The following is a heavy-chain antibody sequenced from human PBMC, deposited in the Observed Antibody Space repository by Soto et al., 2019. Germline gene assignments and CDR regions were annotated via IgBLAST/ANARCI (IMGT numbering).Heavy chain of an antibody. CDR1: GYTFTSYG. Sequence: ASVKVSCKASGYTFTSYGISWVRQAPGQGLEWMGGIIPIFGTANYAQKFQGRVTITADESTSTAYMELSSLRSEDTAVYYCARGGGATNNKVYPDAFDIWGQGTMVTVSS. D-gene: IGHD1-20*01. V-gene: IGHV1-69*13. CDR3: ARGGGATNNKVYPDAFDI. J-gene: IGHJ3*02. CDR2: IIPIFGTA.